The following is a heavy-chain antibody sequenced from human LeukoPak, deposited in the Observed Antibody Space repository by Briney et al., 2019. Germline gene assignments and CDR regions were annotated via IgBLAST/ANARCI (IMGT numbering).Heavy chain of an antibody. CDR2: ISSSGSTK. V-gene: IGHV3-11*01. D-gene: IGHD4-17*01. Sequence: GGSLRLSCAASGFTFSDYYMGWIRQAPGKGLEWISYISSSGSTKYYADSVKGRFTISRDNAKNSLYLQMNSLRAEDTAVYYCAGEGYGDHDGDYWGQGTLVTVSS. CDR1: GFTFSDYY. J-gene: IGHJ4*02. CDR3: AGEGYGDHDGDY.